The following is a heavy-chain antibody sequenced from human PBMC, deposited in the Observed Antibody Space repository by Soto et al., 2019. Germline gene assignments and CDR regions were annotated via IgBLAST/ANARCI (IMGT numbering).Heavy chain of an antibody. CDR3: ARSFIGSGSLYFAY. CDR1: GGSFSGYY. CDR2: INHSGST. D-gene: IGHD3-10*01. V-gene: IGHV4-34*01. Sequence: QVQLQQWGAGLLKPSETLSLTCAVYGGSFSGYYWSWIRQPPGKGLEWIGEINHSGSTNYNPSLKRRVPISADPSKDQFSLKLSSVTAADTAVYYCARSFIGSGSLYFAYWGQGTLVTVSS. J-gene: IGHJ4*02.